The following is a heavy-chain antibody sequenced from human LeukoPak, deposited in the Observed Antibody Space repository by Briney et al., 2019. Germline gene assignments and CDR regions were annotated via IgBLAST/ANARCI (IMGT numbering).Heavy chain of an antibody. CDR2: IYHSGST. V-gene: IGHV4-38-2*02. J-gene: IGHJ4*01. CDR1: GYSISSGYY. D-gene: IGHD1-1*01. CDR3: TREEAGTTVDY. Sequence: SETLSLTCTVSGYSISSGYYWSWIRPPPGKGLEWIGSIYHSGSTYYNPSLKSRVTVSVDTSKNQFSLKLSSVTAADTAVYYCTREEAGTTVDYWGQGTLVTVSS.